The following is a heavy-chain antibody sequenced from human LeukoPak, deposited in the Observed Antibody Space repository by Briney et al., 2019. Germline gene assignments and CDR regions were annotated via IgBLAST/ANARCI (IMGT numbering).Heavy chain of an antibody. CDR1: GFTFSSYS. V-gene: IGHV3-21*01. J-gene: IGHJ4*02. Sequence: GGSLRLSCAASGFTFSSYSMNWVRQAPGKGLEWVSSISRGSDHIFYADSMKGRFNISRDNAKNSLYLQMNSLRDEDTAVYYCASSGSYRFDYWGQGTLVTVSS. CDR2: ISRGSDHI. D-gene: IGHD1-26*01. CDR3: ASSGSYRFDY.